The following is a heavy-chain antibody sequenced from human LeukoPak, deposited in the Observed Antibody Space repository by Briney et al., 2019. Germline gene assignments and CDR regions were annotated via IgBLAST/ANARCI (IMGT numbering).Heavy chain of an antibody. J-gene: IGHJ4*02. Sequence: GGSLRLSCAASGFTFSSYSMNWVRQAPGKGLEWVAFIRYDGSNKYYADSVKGRFTISRDNAKNSLYLQMNSLRVEDTAMYYCARDGLRRPPTPYCGGDCPLDYWGQGTLVSVSS. CDR2: IRYDGSNK. CDR3: ARDGLRRPPTPYCGGDCPLDY. CDR1: GFTFSSYS. V-gene: IGHV3-30*02. D-gene: IGHD2-21*01.